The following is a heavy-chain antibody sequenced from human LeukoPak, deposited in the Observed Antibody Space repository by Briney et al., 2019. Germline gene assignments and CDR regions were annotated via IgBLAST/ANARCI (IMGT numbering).Heavy chain of an antibody. CDR2: IYSAGST. CDR1: GFTVSSNY. D-gene: IGHD2-21*01. CDR3: ARDVVQ. J-gene: IGHJ4*02. Sequence: PGGSLRLSCAASGFTVSSNYMSWVRQAPGKGLEGGAVIYSAGSTYYAAYVKGRFTISRDNSKNTLYLQMHSLRAEDTAVYYCARDVVQWGQGTLVTVSS. V-gene: IGHV3-53*01.